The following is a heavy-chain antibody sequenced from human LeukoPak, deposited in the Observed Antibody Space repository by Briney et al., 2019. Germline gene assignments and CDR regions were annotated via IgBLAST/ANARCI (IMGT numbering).Heavy chain of an antibody. D-gene: IGHD1-26*01. J-gene: IGHJ4*02. CDR3: AEEVGNTYPTFDY. CDR2: ISGSGGST. V-gene: IGHV3-23*01. CDR1: GFTFSSYV. Sequence: GGSLRLSCAASGFTFSSYVMSWVRQAPGKGLEWVSSISGSGGSTYYADSVKGRFTISRDNSKNTLYLQMNSLRAEDTAIYYCAEEVGNTYPTFDYWGQGTLVTVPS.